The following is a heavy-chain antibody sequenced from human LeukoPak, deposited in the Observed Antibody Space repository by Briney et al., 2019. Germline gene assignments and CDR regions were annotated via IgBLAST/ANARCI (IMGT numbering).Heavy chain of an antibody. D-gene: IGHD5-18*01. V-gene: IGHV1-58*02. J-gene: IGHJ3*02. CDR2: IVVGSGNT. CDR1: GFTFTSSA. CDR3: ARGIQLSYALEI. Sequence: GTSVKVSCKASGFTFTSSAMQWVRQARGQRLEWIGWIVVGSGNTNYAQKFQGRVTITADKSTGTAYMELSSLRSEDTAVYYCARGIQLSYALEIWGQGTMVIVSS.